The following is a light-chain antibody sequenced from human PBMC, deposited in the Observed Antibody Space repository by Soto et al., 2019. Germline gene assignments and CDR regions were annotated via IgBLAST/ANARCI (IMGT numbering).Light chain of an antibody. CDR1: QSLSNY. J-gene: IGKJ1*01. CDR3: QLSCRPLWT. Sequence: DIQMTQSPSSLSASVGDRVTITCRASQSLSNYLNWYQQKPGKAPKLLIYAASSMQSGVPSRFSGRCSETDCNHTISSLQPDDSATYYCQLSCRPLWTFGQGTKVEV. CDR2: AAS. V-gene: IGKV1-39*01.